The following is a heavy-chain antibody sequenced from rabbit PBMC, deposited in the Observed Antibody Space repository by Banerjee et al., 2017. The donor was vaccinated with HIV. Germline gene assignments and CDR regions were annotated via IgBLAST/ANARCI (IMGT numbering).Heavy chain of an antibody. J-gene: IGHJ4*01. V-gene: IGHV1S45*01. CDR1: GFSFSSSYY. D-gene: IGHD4-2*01. CDR2: IGAAST. Sequence: QEQLEESGGGLVQPEGSLALTCTASGFSFSSSYYMCWVRQAPGKGLEWIACIGAASTYYATWAKGRFTISKTSSTTVTLQMTSLTAADTATYFCARDAGYAGSNLWGPGTLVTVS. CDR3: ARDAGYAGSNL.